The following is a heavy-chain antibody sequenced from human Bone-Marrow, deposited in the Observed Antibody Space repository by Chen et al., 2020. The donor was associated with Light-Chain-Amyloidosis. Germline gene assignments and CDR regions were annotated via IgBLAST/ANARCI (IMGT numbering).Heavy chain of an antibody. CDR1: GFIFNTHA. D-gene: IGHD5-12*01. Sequence: QVRLVESGGGVVQPGRSLRLSCAASGFIFNTHAMHWARQAPGKGLEWVAFIWYDGSNKHYLDSVKGRFTVSRDNSENTLYLQMDSLRAEDTAVYYCATDPPGSGFAFHTWGQGTVVTVSS. CDR3: ATDPPGSGFAFHT. CDR2: IWYDGSNK. J-gene: IGHJ3*02. V-gene: IGHV3-33*01.